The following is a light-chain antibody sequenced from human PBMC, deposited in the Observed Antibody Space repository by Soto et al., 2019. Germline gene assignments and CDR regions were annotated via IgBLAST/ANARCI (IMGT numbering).Light chain of an antibody. J-gene: IGLJ3*02. V-gene: IGLV2-23*02. Sequence: QSALTQPASVSGSPGQSITISCSGTSSDVGSYNLVSWYQQLPGKAPKLIIYEVNERPSGISDRFSGSKSGNTASLTISGLQGEDEADYYCCSYVGSSILMFGGGTKLTV. CDR3: CSYVGSSILM. CDR2: EVN. CDR1: SSDVGSYNL.